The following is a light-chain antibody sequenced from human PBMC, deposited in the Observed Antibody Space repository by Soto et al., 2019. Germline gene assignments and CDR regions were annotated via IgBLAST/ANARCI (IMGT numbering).Light chain of an antibody. CDR1: SGHSNYA. V-gene: IGLV4-69*01. CDR2: LNNDGSH. CDR3: QTWDTGISLV. Sequence: QTVVTQSPSASASLGASVKLTCTLSSGHSNYAIAWHQQQPEKGPRYLMKLNNDGSHSKGDGIPDRFSGSSSGAERYLTISSLQSEDESDYYCQTWDTGISLVFGGGTKVTVL. J-gene: IGLJ2*01.